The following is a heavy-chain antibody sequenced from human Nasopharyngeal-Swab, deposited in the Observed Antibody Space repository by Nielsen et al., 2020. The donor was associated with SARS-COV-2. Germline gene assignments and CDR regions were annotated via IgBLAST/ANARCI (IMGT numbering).Heavy chain of an antibody. V-gene: IGHV4-4*02. CDR1: GASIRFSKC. Sequence: SETLSLTCDVSGASIRFSKCWRWVRQPPGKGLEWIGEVYYNGNTNYNPSLKSRLTILVDKSKNQFSLKLYSVTAADTAVYYCARDRGSSLVFDMWGQGTMVTVSS. D-gene: IGHD6-13*01. J-gene: IGHJ3*02. CDR2: VYYNGNT. CDR3: ARDRGSSLVFDM.